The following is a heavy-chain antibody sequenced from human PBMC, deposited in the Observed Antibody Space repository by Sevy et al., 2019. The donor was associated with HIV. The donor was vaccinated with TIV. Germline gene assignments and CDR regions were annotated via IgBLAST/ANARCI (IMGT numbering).Heavy chain of an antibody. D-gene: IGHD3-10*01. Sequence: GGSLRLSCAASGFTVSSNYMSWVRQAPGKGLEWVSVIYSGGSTYYADSVKGRFTISRDNSKNTLYLQMNGLRAEDTAVYYCARDSSYYGSGRGEDYWGQGTLVTVSS. J-gene: IGHJ4*02. CDR2: IYSGGST. V-gene: IGHV3-53*01. CDR3: ARDSSYYGSGRGEDY. CDR1: GFTVSSNY.